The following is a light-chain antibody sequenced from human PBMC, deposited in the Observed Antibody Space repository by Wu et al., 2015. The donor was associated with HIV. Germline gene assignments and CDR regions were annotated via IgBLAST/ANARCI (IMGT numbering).Light chain of an antibody. Sequence: EIVLTQSPDTLSLSPGEGATLSCKASQTVPRNYLAWYQQKPGQAPRLLMYGGVSRAAGIPDRFSGSGPGPDFTLTISRVEPEDFAVYYCQQTGTSPYSFGQGTRLEIK. CDR3: QQTGTSPYS. V-gene: IGKV3-20*01. J-gene: IGKJ2*03. CDR2: GGV. CDR1: QTVPRNY.